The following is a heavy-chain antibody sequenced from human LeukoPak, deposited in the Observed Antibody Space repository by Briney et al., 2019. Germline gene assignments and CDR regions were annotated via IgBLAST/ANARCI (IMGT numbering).Heavy chain of an antibody. V-gene: IGHV2-5*02. CDR2: IYWDDDK. D-gene: IGHD1-26*01. J-gene: IGHJ4*02. CDR3: AHRPWYSGSSDEYYFDY. Sequence: SGPTLVNPTQTLTLTCTFSGFSLSTSGVGVGWIRQPPGKALEWLALIYWDDDKRYSPSLKSRLTITKDTSKNQVVLTMTNMDPVDTATYYCAHRPWYSGSSDEYYFDYWGQGTLVTVSS. CDR1: GFSLSTSGVG.